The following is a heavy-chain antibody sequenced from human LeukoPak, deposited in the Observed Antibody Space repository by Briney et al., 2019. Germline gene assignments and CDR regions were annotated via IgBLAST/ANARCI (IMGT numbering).Heavy chain of an antibody. D-gene: IGHD3-22*01. J-gene: IGHJ6*03. V-gene: IGHV1-8*01. CDR2: MNPNSGNT. CDR1: GYTFTSYD. Sequence: ASVKVSCKASGYTFTSYDVNWVRQATGQGLEWMGWMNPNSGNTGYAQKFQGRVTMTRNTSISTAYMELSSLRSEDTAVYYCARGREDSSGYYFDYYYYYMDVWGKGTTVTVSS. CDR3: ARGREDSSGYYFDYYYYYMDV.